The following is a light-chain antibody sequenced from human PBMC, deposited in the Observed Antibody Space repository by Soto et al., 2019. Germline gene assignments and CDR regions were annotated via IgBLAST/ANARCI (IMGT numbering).Light chain of an antibody. V-gene: IGKV3-11*01. CDR2: DAS. Sequence: EIVLTQYPATLSLSAGERATLSCRASQTVGSYLAWYQQKAGQAPRPLIYDASNRAPGIPARFSGSGSGTDFTLTISSLETEDFAVYYCQQRSSWPPPTFGGGTKVDIK. CDR3: QQRSSWPPPT. J-gene: IGKJ4*01. CDR1: QTVGSY.